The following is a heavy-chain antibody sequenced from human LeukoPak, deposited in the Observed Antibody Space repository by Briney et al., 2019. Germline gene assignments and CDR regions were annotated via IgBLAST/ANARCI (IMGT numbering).Heavy chain of an antibody. Sequence: GGSLRLSCAASGFTLSSYEMNWVRQAPGKGLEWVAIISSDGTKKYYADSVKGRFTIFRDISNNTLYLQMNSLRVDDTAVYYCAKQRSVFGVGWAAFDIWGQGTMVTVSS. V-gene: IGHV3-30*18. J-gene: IGHJ3*02. CDR2: ISSDGTKK. CDR1: GFTLSSYE. D-gene: IGHD3-3*01. CDR3: AKQRSVFGVGWAAFDI.